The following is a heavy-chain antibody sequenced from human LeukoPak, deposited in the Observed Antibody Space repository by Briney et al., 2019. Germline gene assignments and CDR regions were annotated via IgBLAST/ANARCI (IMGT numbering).Heavy chain of an antibody. CDR1: GYTFTGYY. V-gene: IGHV1-2*02. D-gene: IGHD2-21*02. J-gene: IGHJ5*02. Sequence: GASVTVSFTASGYTFTGYYMHWVRQAPGQGLEWMGWINPNSGGTNYAQKFQGRVTMTRDTSISTAYMELSRLRSDDTAVYYCARDGLYCGGDCYPNWFDPWGQGTLVTVSS. CDR2: INPNSGGT. CDR3: ARDGLYCGGDCYPNWFDP.